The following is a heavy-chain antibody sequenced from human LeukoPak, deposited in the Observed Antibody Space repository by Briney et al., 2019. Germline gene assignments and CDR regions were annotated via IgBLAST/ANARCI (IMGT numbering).Heavy chain of an antibody. Sequence: SETLSLTCAVYGGSFSGYYWSWIRQPPGKGLEWIGEINHSGSTNYNPSLKSRVTISVDTSKNQFSLKLSSVTAADTAVSYCAANSADYNTLGSSYKVWGQGTLVTVSS. CDR3: AANSADYNTLGSSYKV. J-gene: IGHJ4*02. CDR2: INHSGST. D-gene: IGHD3-10*01. V-gene: IGHV4-34*01. CDR1: GGSFSGYY.